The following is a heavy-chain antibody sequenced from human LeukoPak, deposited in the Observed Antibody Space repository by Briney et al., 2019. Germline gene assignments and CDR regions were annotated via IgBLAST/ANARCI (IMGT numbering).Heavy chain of an antibody. CDR2: IYSGGST. V-gene: IGHV3-66*01. Sequence: PGGSLRLSCAASEFSVGSNYMTWVRQAPGKGLEWVSLIYSGGSTYYADSVKGRFTISRDNSKNTLYLQMNSLRAEDTAVYYCAREVGGGNQIFDYWGQGTLVTVSS. D-gene: IGHD2-15*01. CDR1: EFSVGSNY. J-gene: IGHJ4*02. CDR3: AREVGGGNQIFDY.